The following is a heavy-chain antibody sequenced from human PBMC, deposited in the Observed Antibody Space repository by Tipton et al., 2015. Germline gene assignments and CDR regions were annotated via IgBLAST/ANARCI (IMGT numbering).Heavy chain of an antibody. D-gene: IGHD3-22*01. CDR3: ARDAWAGDSRGFYYIY. Sequence: TLSLTCTVSSDSISKYYWSWIRQPPGKGLEWIGYIDFRGSTEYNPSVKSRVSISVDRSKNQFSLRLNSVTAADTAVYFCARDAWAGDSRGFYYIYWGQGTLVRVSS. V-gene: IGHV4-59*01. CDR2: IDFRGST. CDR1: SDSISKYY. J-gene: IGHJ4*02.